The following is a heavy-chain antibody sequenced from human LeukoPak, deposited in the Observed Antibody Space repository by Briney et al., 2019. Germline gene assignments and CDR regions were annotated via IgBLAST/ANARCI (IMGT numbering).Heavy chain of an antibody. J-gene: IGHJ3*02. CDR1: GGSISSYY. CDR3: ARSRDGYNYAFDI. D-gene: IGHD5-24*01. Sequence: SETLSLTCTVSGGSISSYYWSWIRQPPGEGLEWIGYIYYSGSTNYNPSLKSRVTISVDTSKNQFSLKLSSVTAADTAVYYCARSRDGYNYAFDIWGQGTMVTVSS. V-gene: IGHV4-59*01. CDR2: IYYSGST.